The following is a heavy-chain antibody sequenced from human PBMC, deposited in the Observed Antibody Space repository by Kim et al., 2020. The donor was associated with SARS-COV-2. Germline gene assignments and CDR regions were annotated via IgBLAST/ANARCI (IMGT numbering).Heavy chain of an antibody. V-gene: IGHV3-48*01. Sequence: VKGRFTNPRENAKNWLYLQMNSLRAEDTAVYYCAREYYCDIWSCPPGGFDYWGQGTLVTVSS. J-gene: IGHJ4*02. D-gene: IGHD3-3*01. CDR3: AREYYCDIWSCPPGGFDY.